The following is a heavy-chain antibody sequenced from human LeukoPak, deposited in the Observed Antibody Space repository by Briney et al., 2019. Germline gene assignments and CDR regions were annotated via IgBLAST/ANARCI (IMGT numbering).Heavy chain of an antibody. CDR3: ARGLRAYYYDSSGYGSAFDI. D-gene: IGHD3-22*01. CDR2: IIPIFGTA. J-gene: IGHJ3*02. CDR1: GGTFSSYA. V-gene: IGHV1-69*05. Sequence: PPASVKVSCKASGGTFSSYAISWVRQAPGQGLEWMGGIIPIFGTANYAQKFQGRVTITTDESTSTAYMELSSLRSEDTAVYYCARGLRAYYYDSSGYGSAFDIWGQGTMVTVSS.